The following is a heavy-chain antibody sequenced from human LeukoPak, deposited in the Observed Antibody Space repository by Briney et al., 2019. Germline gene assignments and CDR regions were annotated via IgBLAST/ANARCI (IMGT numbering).Heavy chain of an antibody. V-gene: IGHV1-2*02. CDR1: GYIFTDYY. D-gene: IGHD3-22*01. Sequence: ASVKVSCKASGYIFTDYYMHWVRQAPGQGLGWIGWINPNRGGTKYAQKFQGRVTMTRDTSSSTAYMELSRLRSDDTALYYCARAFKKVVVIHDAFDIWGQGTMVTVSS. J-gene: IGHJ3*02. CDR3: ARAFKKVVVIHDAFDI. CDR2: INPNRGGT.